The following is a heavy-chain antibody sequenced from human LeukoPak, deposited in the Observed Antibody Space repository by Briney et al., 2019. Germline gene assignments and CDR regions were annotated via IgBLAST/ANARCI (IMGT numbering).Heavy chain of an antibody. Sequence: SETLSLTCTVSGGSISTSSYYWSWIRQPPGKGLEWIGEINHSGSTNYNPSLKSRVTISVDTSKNQFSLKLSSVTAADTAVYYCARRAGSGSYYHRRSNWFDPWGQGTLVTVSS. CDR2: INHSGST. CDR1: GGSISTSSYY. J-gene: IGHJ5*02. V-gene: IGHV4-39*07. CDR3: ARRAGSGSYYHRRSNWFDP. D-gene: IGHD3-10*01.